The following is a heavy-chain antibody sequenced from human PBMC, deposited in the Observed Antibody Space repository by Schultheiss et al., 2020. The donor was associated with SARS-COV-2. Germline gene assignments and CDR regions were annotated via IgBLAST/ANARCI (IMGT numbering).Heavy chain of an antibody. J-gene: IGHJ6*02. CDR2: TRNKANSYTT. D-gene: IGHD2/OR15-2a*01. V-gene: IGHV3-72*01. Sequence: GESLKISCAASGFTFSSYSMNWVRQAPGKGLEWVGRTRNKANSYTTEYAASVKGRFTISRDDSKNSLYLQMNSLRAEDTAVYYCARGSLSNYYYGMDVWGQGTTVTVSS. CDR1: GFTFSSYS. CDR3: ARGSLSNYYYGMDV.